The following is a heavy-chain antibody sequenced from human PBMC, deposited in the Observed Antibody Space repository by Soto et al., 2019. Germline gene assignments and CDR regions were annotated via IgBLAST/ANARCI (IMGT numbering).Heavy chain of an antibody. CDR3: AKDWDYYDSSGYYYDGAFDI. J-gene: IGHJ3*02. V-gene: IGHV3-23*01. Sequence: GGSLSLSCAASGFTFSSYAMSWVRQAPGKGLEWVSAISGSGGSTYYADSVKGRFTISRDNSKSTLYLQMNSLRAEDTAVYYCAKDWDYYDSSGYYYDGAFDIWGQGTMVTVSS. D-gene: IGHD3-22*01. CDR2: ISGSGGST. CDR1: GFTFSSYA.